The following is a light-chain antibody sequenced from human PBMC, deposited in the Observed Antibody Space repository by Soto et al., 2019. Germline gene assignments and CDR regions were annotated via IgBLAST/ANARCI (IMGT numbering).Light chain of an antibody. CDR2: GAS. CDR1: QSVSSN. Sequence: EIVMTQSPATLSVSPGGRATLSCRASQSVSSNLAWYQQKPGQAPRLLIYGASTRATGIPATFSGSGSGTEFTLTISSLQSEDFAVYYCQHYNNWRGTFGQGTKVDIK. CDR3: QHYNNWRGT. J-gene: IGKJ1*01. V-gene: IGKV3-15*01.